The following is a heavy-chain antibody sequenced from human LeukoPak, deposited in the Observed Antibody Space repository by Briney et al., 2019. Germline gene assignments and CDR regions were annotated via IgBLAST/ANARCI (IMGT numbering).Heavy chain of an antibody. CDR1: GYTFTSYA. V-gene: IGHV1-69*13. J-gene: IGHJ3*02. Sequence: GASVKVSCKASGYTFTSYAISWVRQAPGQGLEWMGGIIPIFGTANYAQKFQGRVTITADESTSTAYMELSSLRSEDTAVYYCARDPGYCSSTSYSCLNDAFDIWGQGTMVTVSS. D-gene: IGHD2-2*01. CDR2: IIPIFGTA. CDR3: ARDPGYCSSTSYSCLNDAFDI.